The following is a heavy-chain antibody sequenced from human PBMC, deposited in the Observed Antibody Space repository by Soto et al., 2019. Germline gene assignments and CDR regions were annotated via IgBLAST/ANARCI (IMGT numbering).Heavy chain of an antibody. CDR1: GYTFTGYY. V-gene: IGHV1-2*04. J-gene: IGHJ4*02. D-gene: IGHD3-10*01. CDR3: ARGLWFGELSFGY. Sequence: ASVKVSCKXSGYTFTGYYMHWVRQAPGQGLEWMGWINPNSGGTNYAQKFQGWVTMTRDTSISTAYMELSRLRSDDTAVYYCARGLWFGELSFGYWGQGTLVTVSS. CDR2: INPNSGGT.